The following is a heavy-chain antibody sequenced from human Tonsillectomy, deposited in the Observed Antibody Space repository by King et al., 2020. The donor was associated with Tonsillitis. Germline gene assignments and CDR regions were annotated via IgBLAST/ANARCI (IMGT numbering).Heavy chain of an antibody. D-gene: IGHD3-22*01. J-gene: IGHJ5*02. Sequence: QLVQSGAEVKKPGSSVKVSCKASGGTFSNYAITWVRQAPGQGLEWVGGIIPIFGTANYAQKFQGRVTITADESTSTAYMELSSLRSEDTAVYYCARHAFDDDYYDSSIYVLNYNWFDPWGQGTLVTVSS. CDR1: GGTFSNYA. CDR2: IIPIFGTA. CDR3: ARHAFDDDYYDSSIYVLNYNWFDP. V-gene: IGHV1-69*01.